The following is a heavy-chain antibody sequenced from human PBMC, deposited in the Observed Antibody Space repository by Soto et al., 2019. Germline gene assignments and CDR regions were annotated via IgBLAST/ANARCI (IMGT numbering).Heavy chain of an antibody. V-gene: IGHV3-49*03. CDR1: GFTFGDYA. Sequence: GGSLRLSCTASGFTFGDYAMSWFRQAPGKGLEWVGFIRSKAYGGTTEYAASVKGRFTISRDDSKSIAYLQMNSLKTEDTAVYYCTRRGRSYYDFGIGYSYYYYYGRDVWGLGTTLTVS. CDR2: IRSKAYGGTT. CDR3: TRRGRSYYDFGIGYSYYYYYGRDV. D-gene: IGHD3-3*01. J-gene: IGHJ6*02.